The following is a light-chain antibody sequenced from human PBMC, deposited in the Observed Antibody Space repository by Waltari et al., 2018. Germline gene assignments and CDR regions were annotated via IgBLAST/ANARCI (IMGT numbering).Light chain of an antibody. J-gene: IGLJ2*01. CDR1: GGPSNYA. CDR2: LNSDGSH. Sequence: QLVLTQSPSAYASLGTSVKPPCTLSGGPSNYAIAWHQQQPEKGPRYLMHLNSDGSHTRGAGIPDRFSGSSSGAERYLTISSLQSEDEADYYCQTWGTGIWFFGGGTKLTVL. V-gene: IGLV4-69*01. CDR3: QTWGTGIWF.